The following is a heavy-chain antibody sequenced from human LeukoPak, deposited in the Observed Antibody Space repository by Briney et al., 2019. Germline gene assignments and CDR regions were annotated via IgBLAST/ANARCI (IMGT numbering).Heavy chain of an antibody. CDR3: ARLPTGYPNWFDT. J-gene: IGHJ5*02. V-gene: IGHV4-59*08. CDR1: GGSISSYY. CDR2: IYYSGST. D-gene: IGHD3-9*01. Sequence: SETLSLTCTVSGGSISSYYWSWIRQPPGKGLEWIGYIYYSGSTYYNPSLKSRVTISVDTSKNQFSLKLSSVTAADTAVYYCARLPTGYPNWFDTWGQGTLVTVSS.